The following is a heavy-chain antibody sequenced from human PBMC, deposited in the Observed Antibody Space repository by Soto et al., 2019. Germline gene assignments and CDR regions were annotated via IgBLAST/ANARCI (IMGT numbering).Heavy chain of an antibody. D-gene: IGHD3-22*01. V-gene: IGHV3-7*01. Sequence: EVQLVESGGDLVQPGGSLRLSCVASGFALSSFWMTWVRQAPGKGLEWVAKIKGDGSEQNYVDSVRGRFTISRDNAKNSVYLQMNSLRVDDTAVYYCTRNQVKADYWGQGILVTVSS. CDR2: IKGDGSEQ. CDR3: TRNQVKADY. CDR1: GFALSSFW. J-gene: IGHJ4*02.